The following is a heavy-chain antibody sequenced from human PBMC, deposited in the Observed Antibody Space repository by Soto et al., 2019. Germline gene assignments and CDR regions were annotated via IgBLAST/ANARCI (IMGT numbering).Heavy chain of an antibody. CDR1: GFTFSDYY. CDR2: ISTSGSTI. Sequence: QVQLVESGGGLVKPGGSLRLSCAASGFTFSDYYMSWIRQAPGKGLEWVSYISTSGSTIYNADSVKGRFTISRDNAKNSLYLQMNSLGAEDTAVYYCARERSSSWYGRGYHYYGMDVWGQGTTVTVSS. D-gene: IGHD6-13*01. J-gene: IGHJ6*02. V-gene: IGHV3-11*01. CDR3: ARERSSSWYGRGYHYYGMDV.